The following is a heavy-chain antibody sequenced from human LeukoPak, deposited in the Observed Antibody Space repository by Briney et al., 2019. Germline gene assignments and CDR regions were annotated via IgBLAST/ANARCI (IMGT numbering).Heavy chain of an antibody. D-gene: IGHD2-2*01. CDR2: ISYDGSNK. CDR1: GFTFSSYA. Sequence: GGSLRLSCAASGFTFSSYAMHWVRQAPGKGLEWAAVISYDGSNKYYADSVKGRFTISRDNSKNTLYLQMNSLRAEDTAVYYCARDPAVVPDAIDYGMDVWGQGTTVTVSS. V-gene: IGHV3-30-3*01. J-gene: IGHJ6*02. CDR3: ARDPAVVPDAIDYGMDV.